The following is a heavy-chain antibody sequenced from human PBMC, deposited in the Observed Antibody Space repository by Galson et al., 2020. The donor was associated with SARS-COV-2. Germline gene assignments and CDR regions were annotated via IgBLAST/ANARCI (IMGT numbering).Heavy chain of an antibody. V-gene: IGHV4-30-2*01. CDR1: GTSISSGSYS. CDR3: VRLHYGEYAPEAFDI. J-gene: IGHJ3*02. CDR2: IPHSGGT. Sequence: SETLSLTCAVSGTSISSGSYSWNWIRQPPGKGLEWIGYIPHSGGTYYNPSLKSRVTISGDRSKNQFSLRLSSVTAADTAVYYCVRLHYGEYAPEAFDIWGPGTRVTVAS. D-gene: IGHD4-17*01.